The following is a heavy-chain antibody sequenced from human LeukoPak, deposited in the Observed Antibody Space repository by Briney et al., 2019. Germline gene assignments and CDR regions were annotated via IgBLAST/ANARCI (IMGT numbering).Heavy chain of an antibody. CDR1: GYTFTSYD. J-gene: IGHJ6*03. CDR3: ARGIRSTWDIVLMVCAIRHYYYYMDV. V-gene: IGHV1-8*03. D-gene: IGHD2-8*01. Sequence: ASVKVSCKASGYTFTSYDINWVRQATGQGLEWMGWMNPNSGNTGYAQKFQGRVTITRNTSISTAYMELSSLRSEDTAVYYCARGIRSTWDIVLMVCAIRHYYYYMDVWGKGTTVTVSS. CDR2: MNPNSGNT.